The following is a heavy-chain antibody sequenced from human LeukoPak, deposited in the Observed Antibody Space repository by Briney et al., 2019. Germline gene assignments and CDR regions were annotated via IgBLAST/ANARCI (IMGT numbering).Heavy chain of an antibody. V-gene: IGHV4-61*03. CDR2: IYYSGSP. J-gene: IGHJ4*02. CDR1: GGSVSSDSYY. D-gene: IGHD6-13*01. Sequence: PSDTLSLTCTVSGGSVSSDSYYWSWIRQPPGKGLEWIGKIYYSGSPKYNPSLKSRVTMSVDTSKNHFSLKLSSVTAADTAVYYCATAGTAAIPGYYFDYWGQGTLVTVSS. CDR3: ATAGTAAIPGYYFDY.